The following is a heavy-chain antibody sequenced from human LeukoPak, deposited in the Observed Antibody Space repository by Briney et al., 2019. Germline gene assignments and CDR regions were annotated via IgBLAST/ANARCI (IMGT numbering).Heavy chain of an antibody. CDR2: MNPNSGNT. CDR3: ARVDYDFWSGYYRSLDY. Sequence: ASVKVSCKASGYTFTSYDINWVRQATGQGLEWMGWMNPNSGNTGYAQKFQGRVTITRNTSISTAYMELSSLRSEDTAVYYCARVDYDFWSGYYRSLDYWGQGTLVTVSS. D-gene: IGHD3-3*01. CDR1: GYTFTSYD. V-gene: IGHV1-8*03. J-gene: IGHJ4*02.